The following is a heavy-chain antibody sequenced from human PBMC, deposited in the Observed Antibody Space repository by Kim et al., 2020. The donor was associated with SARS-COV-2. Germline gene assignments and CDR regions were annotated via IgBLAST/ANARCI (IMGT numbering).Heavy chain of an antibody. CDR2: VIPILGVT. V-gene: IGHV1-69*04. J-gene: IGHJ6*02. D-gene: IGHD4-17*01. CDR1: GGTFSNYA. CDR3: ASKGVTTQGGFYFYGMDV. Sequence: SVKVSCKASGGTFSNYAMTWVRQAPGQGLEWMGRVIPILGVTNYAQKFQGRVTITADKSTSTAYMELSSLRSDDTAVYYCASKGVTTQGGFYFYGMDVWGQGTSVTVSS.